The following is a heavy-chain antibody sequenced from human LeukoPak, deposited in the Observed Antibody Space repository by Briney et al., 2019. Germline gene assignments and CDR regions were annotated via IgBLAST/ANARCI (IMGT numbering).Heavy chain of an antibody. J-gene: IGHJ4*02. V-gene: IGHV4-59*12. CDR1: GGSISSYY. CDR2: IYYSGST. D-gene: IGHD6-19*01. CDR3: ARAIFRRQIAVAGTRYYFDY. Sequence: SETLSLTCTVSGGSISSYYWSWIRQPPGKGLEWIGYIYYSGSTNYNPSLKSRVTISVDTSKNQFSLKLSSVTAADTAVYYCARAIFRRQIAVAGTRYYFDYWGQGTLVTVSS.